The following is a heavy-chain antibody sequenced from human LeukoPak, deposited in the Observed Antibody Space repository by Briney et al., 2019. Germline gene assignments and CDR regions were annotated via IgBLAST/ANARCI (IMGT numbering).Heavy chain of an antibody. CDR3: AMWTGGWLASDY. Sequence: ASVKVSCKTSGYTFTGYYIHWVRQAPGQGLEWMGWIDPHSGGTNYAQKFQGRVTMTRDTSITTAYMELSRLRSDDTAVYYCAMWTGGWLASDYWGQATMVTVSS. J-gene: IGHJ4*02. CDR1: GYTFTGYY. CDR2: IDPHSGGT. D-gene: IGHD6-19*01. V-gene: IGHV1-2*02.